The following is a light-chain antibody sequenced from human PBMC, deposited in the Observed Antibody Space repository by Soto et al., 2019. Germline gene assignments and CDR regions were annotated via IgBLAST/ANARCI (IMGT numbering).Light chain of an antibody. CDR3: QRYNRAPWT. Sequence: DIQMTQSPSPLSASVGERVTITCRASQGISNYLAWYQQKPGKVPKLLIYGASTLQSGVPSRFSGSESGTDFTLTISSLQPEDVATYYCQRYNRAPWTFGQGTKVEIK. CDR2: GAS. J-gene: IGKJ1*01. CDR1: QGISNY. V-gene: IGKV1-27*01.